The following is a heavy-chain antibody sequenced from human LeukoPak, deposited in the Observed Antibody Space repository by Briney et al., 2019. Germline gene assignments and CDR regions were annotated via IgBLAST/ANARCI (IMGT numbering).Heavy chain of an antibody. Sequence: PGGSLRLSCAASGFSFISYGMHWVRQAPGKGLEWVGVISDDGRSKDYADSVKGRFTISRDNSKDTLYLQMNSLRAEDTAVYYCAKRPSDYGDYVSYFDYWGREPWSPSPQ. D-gene: IGHD4-17*01. CDR2: ISDDGRSK. CDR3: AKRPSDYGDYVSYFDY. J-gene: IGHJ4*02. V-gene: IGHV3-30*18. CDR1: GFSFISYG.